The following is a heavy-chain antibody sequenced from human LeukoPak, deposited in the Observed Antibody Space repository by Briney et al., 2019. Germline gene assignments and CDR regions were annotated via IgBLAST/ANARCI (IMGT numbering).Heavy chain of an antibody. CDR2: IIPILGIA. Sequence: SVKVSCKASGGTFSSYAISWVRQAPGQGLEWMGRIIPILGIANYAQKFQGRVTITADKSTSTAYMELSSLRSEDTAVYYCARDHRGSYYDSSGPKGFDYWGQGTLVTVSS. J-gene: IGHJ4*02. CDR3: ARDHRGSYYDSSGPKGFDY. V-gene: IGHV1-69*04. D-gene: IGHD3-22*01. CDR1: GGTFSSYA.